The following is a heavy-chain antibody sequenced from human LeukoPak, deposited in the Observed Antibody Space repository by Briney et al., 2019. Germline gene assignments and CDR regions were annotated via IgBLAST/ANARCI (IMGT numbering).Heavy chain of an antibody. Sequence: VASVKVSCKASGYTFTDYYIHWVRQAPGQGLEWMGWINPNSGGTKYAQKFQGRVTMTRDTSISSIYMELSRLRSDDTAVFYCARDTEPYYSMTPDGYFDLWGRGTLVTVSS. J-gene: IGHJ2*01. CDR1: GYTFTDYY. D-gene: IGHD2/OR15-2a*01. CDR3: ARDTEPYYSMTPDGYFDL. V-gene: IGHV1-2*02. CDR2: INPNSGGT.